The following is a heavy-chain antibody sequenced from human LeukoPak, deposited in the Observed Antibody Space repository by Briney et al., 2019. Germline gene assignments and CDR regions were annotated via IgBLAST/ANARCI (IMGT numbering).Heavy chain of an antibody. J-gene: IGHJ5*02. CDR1: GGSISSSSYY. CDR3: ARSPILYGWTNWFDP. CDR2: TYYSENT. V-gene: IGHV4-39*07. D-gene: IGHD6-19*01. Sequence: PSETLSLTCTVSGGSISSSSYYWGWIRQPPGEGLEWIGSTYYSENTYYNPSLKSRVTISVDTSKNQFSLMLTSVTAADTAVYYCARSPILYGWTNWFDPWGQGTLVTVSS.